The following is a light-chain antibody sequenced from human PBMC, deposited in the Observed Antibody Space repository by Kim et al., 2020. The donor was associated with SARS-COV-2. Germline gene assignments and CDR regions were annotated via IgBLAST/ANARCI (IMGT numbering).Light chain of an antibody. Sequence: FNYVSWYQQHPGKAPKVMIYDVNKRPSGVSNRFSGSKSVNTASLTISGLQAEDEADYYCSSYASSGAVIFGGGTNVTVL. J-gene: IGLJ2*01. CDR1: FNY. CDR2: DVN. CDR3: SSYASSGAVI. V-gene: IGLV2-14*04.